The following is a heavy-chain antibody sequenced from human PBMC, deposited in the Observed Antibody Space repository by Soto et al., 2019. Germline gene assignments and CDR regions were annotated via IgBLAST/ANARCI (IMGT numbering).Heavy chain of an antibody. D-gene: IGHD1-26*01. Sequence: PGASLKISCQTSGYSFSNYWIGWVRQMPGKGLEWMGILFPGDSDTKYSPSFQGHVTISVDKSITTAYLLFTSLKASDTAIYFCARLPNLYSPYFDFWGQGTLVTVSS. CDR2: LFPGDSDT. J-gene: IGHJ4*02. CDR3: ARLPNLYSPYFDF. CDR1: GYSFSNYW. V-gene: IGHV5-51*01.